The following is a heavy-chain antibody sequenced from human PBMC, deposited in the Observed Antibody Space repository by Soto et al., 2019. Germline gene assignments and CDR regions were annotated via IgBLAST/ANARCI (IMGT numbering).Heavy chain of an antibody. Sequence: GGSLRLSCAASGFTFSSYWMSWVRQAPGKGLEWVANIKQDGSEKYYVDSVKGRFTISRDNAKNSLYLQMNSLRAEDTAVYYCARDGPYDFCRIDYWGQGTLVTVSS. CDR3: ARDGPYDFCRIDY. CDR2: IKQDGSEK. D-gene: IGHD3-3*01. CDR1: GFTFSSYW. V-gene: IGHV3-7*01. J-gene: IGHJ4*02.